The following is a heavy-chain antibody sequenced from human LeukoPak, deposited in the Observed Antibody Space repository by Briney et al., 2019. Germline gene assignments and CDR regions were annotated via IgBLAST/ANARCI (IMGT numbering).Heavy chain of an antibody. D-gene: IGHD4-23*01. Sequence: ASVKVSCQASGYTFAHNDINWVRQATGQGLEWMGWMNPNSGNTGYAQKFQGRVTMTRSTSINTAYMELSSLKSDDTAVYYCATEYYGGLFPWGQGTLVTVSS. CDR3: ATEYYGGLFP. J-gene: IGHJ4*02. CDR2: MNPNSGNT. V-gene: IGHV1-8*01. CDR1: GYTFAHND.